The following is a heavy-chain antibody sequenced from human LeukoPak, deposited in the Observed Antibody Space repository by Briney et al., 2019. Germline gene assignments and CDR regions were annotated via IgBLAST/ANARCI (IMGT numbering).Heavy chain of an antibody. J-gene: IGHJ4*02. CDR3: ARVGVGRGESSSWYFLVDY. D-gene: IGHD6-13*01. Sequence: ASVKVSCKASGYTFTSYGISWVRQAPGHGLEGMGWISAYNGNTNYAQKLQGRVTMTTDTSTSTAYMELRSLRSDDTAVYYCARVGVGRGESSSWYFLVDYWGQGTLVTVSS. CDR1: GYTFTSYG. CDR2: ISAYNGNT. V-gene: IGHV1-18*01.